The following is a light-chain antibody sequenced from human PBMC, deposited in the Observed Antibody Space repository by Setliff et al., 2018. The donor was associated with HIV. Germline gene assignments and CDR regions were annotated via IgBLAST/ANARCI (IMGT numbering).Light chain of an antibody. CDR2: DVR. Sequence: QSVLTQPASVSASPGQSITISCTGTSRDVGAYNYVSWYQQHPGKAPNLIIYDVRSRPSGVSNRFSGSKSGNTASLTISGLQAEDEADYYCSSYSSCSTLVFGGGTKVTVL. CDR3: SSYSSCSTLV. V-gene: IGLV2-14*03. J-gene: IGLJ2*01. CDR1: SRDVGAYNY.